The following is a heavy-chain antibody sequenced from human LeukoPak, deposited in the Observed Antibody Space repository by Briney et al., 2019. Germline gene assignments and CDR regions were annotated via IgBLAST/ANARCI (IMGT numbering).Heavy chain of an antibody. CDR2: ISSSSSYI. J-gene: IGHJ5*02. D-gene: IGHD2-2*01. Sequence: ETLSLTCTVSGYSISSGYYWGWVRQAPGKGLEWVSSISSSSSYIYYADSVKGRFTISRDNAKNSLYLQMNSLRAEDTAVYYCARDRIVVVPAAKEGAWFDPWGQGTLVTVSS. CDR1: GYSISSGYY. CDR3: ARDRIVVVPAAKEGAWFDP. V-gene: IGHV3-21*01.